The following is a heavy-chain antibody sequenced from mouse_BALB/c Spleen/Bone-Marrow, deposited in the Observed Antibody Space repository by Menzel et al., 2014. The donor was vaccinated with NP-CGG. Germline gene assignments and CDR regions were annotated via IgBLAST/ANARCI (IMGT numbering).Heavy chain of an antibody. D-gene: IGHD1-1*01. CDR1: GYSFTNYY. V-gene: IGHV1S56*01. Sequence: QVQLQQSGPELVKSGASVKMSCKASGYSFTNYYMHWVRQRPGQGLEWIGWIYPGQDRTQYNEKFKGKTTLTADKSSSTAYMFLRSLTSEDSSIYFCGSYYEYWFDFWGQGTTLTGSS. CDR2: IYPGQDRT. CDR3: GSYYEYWFDF. J-gene: IGHJ2*01.